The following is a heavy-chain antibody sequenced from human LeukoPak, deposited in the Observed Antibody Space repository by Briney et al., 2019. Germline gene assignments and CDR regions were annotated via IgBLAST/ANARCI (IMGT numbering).Heavy chain of an antibody. CDR2: INHNGNVN. J-gene: IGHJ6*02. CDR3: ARGGGLDV. V-gene: IGHV3-7*03. D-gene: IGHD3-16*01. Sequence: PGGSLSLSCAASGFTFSSYWMNWARKAPGKGLEWVASINHNGNVNYYVVSVKGRFTISRDNAKNSLYLQMSNLRAEDTAVYFGARGGGLDVWGQGATVTVSS. CDR1: GFTFSSYW.